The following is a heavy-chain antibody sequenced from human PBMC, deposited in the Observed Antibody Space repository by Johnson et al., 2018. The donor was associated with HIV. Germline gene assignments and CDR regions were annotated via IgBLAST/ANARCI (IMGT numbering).Heavy chain of an antibody. CDR2: ISYDGSNK. CDR1: RFTFSNYA. Sequence: QMLLVESGGGVVQPGKSLRLSCSASRFTFSNYAMNWVRQAPGKGLEWMAIISYDGSNKNYEDSVKGRFTISRDNSKNTLYLQLNNLRAEDTAVYYCARGAFLKVYVSDDAFDIWGQGTMVTVSS. CDR3: ARGAFLKVYVSDDAFDI. J-gene: IGHJ3*02. V-gene: IGHV3-30*03. D-gene: IGHD2-8*01.